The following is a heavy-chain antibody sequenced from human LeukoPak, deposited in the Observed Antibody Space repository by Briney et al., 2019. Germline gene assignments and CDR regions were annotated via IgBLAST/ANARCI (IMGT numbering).Heavy chain of an antibody. CDR2: ISGDGGTT. Sequence: GGSLRLSCAAPGFAFHASSMRWVRQAPGKGLEWVSLISGDGGTTYYADSVKGRFTISRDNSKSSLYLQMNSLTTEDTALYYCAKAGYSNKGDAFHVRGQGTLVTVSS. V-gene: IGHV3-43*02. J-gene: IGHJ3*01. CDR3: AKAGYSNKGDAFHV. D-gene: IGHD4-11*01. CDR1: GFAFHASS.